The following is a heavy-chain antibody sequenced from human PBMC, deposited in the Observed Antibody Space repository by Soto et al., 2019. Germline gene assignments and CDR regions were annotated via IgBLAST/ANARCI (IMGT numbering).Heavy chain of an antibody. V-gene: IGHV1-69*02. CDR3: ATYYDILTGYYMVDY. D-gene: IGHD3-9*01. CDR2: IIPILGIA. CDR1: GGTFSSYT. Sequence: QVQLVQSGAEVKKPGSSVKVSCKASGGTFSSYTISWVRQAPGQGLEWMGRIIPILGIANYAQKFQGRVTITADKSTSTAYMELSSLRSEDTAVYYCATYYDILTGYYMVDYWGQGTLVTVSS. J-gene: IGHJ4*02.